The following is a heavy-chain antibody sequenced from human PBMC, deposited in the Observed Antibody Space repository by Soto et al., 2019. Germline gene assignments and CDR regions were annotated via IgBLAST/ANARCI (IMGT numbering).Heavy chain of an antibody. V-gene: IGHV4-39*01. CDR2: IYYSGIT. CDR1: GVSISNSSYY. J-gene: IGHJ4*02. Sequence: SETLSLTCTVSGVSISNSSYYWGWIRRPPGKGLEWIGTIYYSGITYYNPSLKSRVTISVDTSKNQFSLKLTSVTAADTAVYYCVRHGSNWGQGTLVTVSS. CDR3: VRHGSN.